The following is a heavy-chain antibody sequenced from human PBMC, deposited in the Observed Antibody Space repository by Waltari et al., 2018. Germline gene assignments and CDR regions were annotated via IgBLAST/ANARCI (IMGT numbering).Heavy chain of an antibody. CDR3: AKGGRDWGPHFDY. D-gene: IGHD7-27*01. J-gene: IGHJ4*02. CDR1: GFRFSPYA. V-gene: IGHV3-23*01. CDR2: ISATADAT. Sequence: EVQLLASGGGQVSPGGSLSLSCGPSGFRFSPYAMTWVRQSTEKGLQWVSTISATADATYYAESVKGRFTVSRDQSKSTLYLQMNSLTFEDTAVYYCAKGGRDWGPHFDYWGQGIPVIVSS.